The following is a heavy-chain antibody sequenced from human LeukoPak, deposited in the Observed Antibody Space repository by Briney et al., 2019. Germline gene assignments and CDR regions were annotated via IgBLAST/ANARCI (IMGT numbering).Heavy chain of an antibody. J-gene: IGHJ5*02. CDR2: INIGGTNT. CDR3: ATDGAGFDT. Sequence: GGSLRLSFAASGFTFNDYYMSWIRQAPGKGLEWLSYINIGGTNTHYADSVKGRFTISRDSAKKSLYLEMNNLRAEDTAVYYCATDGAGFDTWGQGVLVTVFS. V-gene: IGHV3-11*01. CDR1: GFTFNDYY.